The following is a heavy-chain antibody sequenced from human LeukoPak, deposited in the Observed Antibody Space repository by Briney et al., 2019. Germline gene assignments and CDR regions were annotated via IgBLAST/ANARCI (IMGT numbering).Heavy chain of an antibody. CDR1: GFIFSSYG. V-gene: IGHV3-33*01. J-gene: IGHJ6*02. CDR3: ARGIPVMVASANYYGMDV. Sequence: PGGSLRLSCAASGFIFSSYGMHWVRQAPGQGLEWVAVIWYDGSNKFYADSVKGRFTISRDNSKNTLYLQMNSLRDEDTAVYYCARGIPVMVASANYYGMDVWGQGTTVSVSS. D-gene: IGHD3-10*01. CDR2: IWYDGSNK.